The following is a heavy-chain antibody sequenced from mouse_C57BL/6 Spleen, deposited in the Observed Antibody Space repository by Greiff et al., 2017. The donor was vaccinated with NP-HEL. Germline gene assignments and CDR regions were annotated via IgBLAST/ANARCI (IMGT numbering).Heavy chain of an antibody. CDR1: GFTFTDYY. CDR3: ARYSDSFDY. D-gene: IGHD2-4*01. Sequence: EVKVEGSGGGLVQPGGFLSSSCAASGFTFTDYYMSWVRQPQGKAFEWLGFIRNKANGYPTGYSSSVKVRFTISRDNSQSILYLQMNALRAEDSATYYCARYSDSFDYWGQGTTLTVSS. J-gene: IGHJ2*01. V-gene: IGHV7-3*01. CDR2: IRNKANGYPT.